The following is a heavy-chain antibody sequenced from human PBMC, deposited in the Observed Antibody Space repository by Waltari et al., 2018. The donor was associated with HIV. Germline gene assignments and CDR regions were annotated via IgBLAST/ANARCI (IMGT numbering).Heavy chain of an antibody. J-gene: IGHJ4*02. CDR2: IYYSGST. V-gene: IGHV4-30-4*01. CDR3: ARVRGPYDSSGYFQYYFDY. CDR1: AGSISSGDYY. Sequence: QAQLQESGPGLLTPSQTLSLTCTASAGSISSGDYYRSGTRQPPGKGLEWIGYIYYSGSTYYNPSLKSRVTISVDTSKNQFSLKLSSVTAADTAVYYCARVRGPYDSSGYFQYYFDYWGQGTLVTVSS. D-gene: IGHD3-22*01.